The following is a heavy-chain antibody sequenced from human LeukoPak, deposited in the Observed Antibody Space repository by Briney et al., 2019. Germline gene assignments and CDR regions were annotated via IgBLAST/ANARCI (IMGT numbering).Heavy chain of an antibody. Sequence: GGSLRLSCAASGFTFNNYAMSWVRQAPGKGLEWVSAISASGGTTYYADSVKGRFTISRDNSENTLFLQMNSLRAEDTAVYYCAKEPPEYCSSNSCPNWFDSWGQGTLVTVSS. J-gene: IGHJ5*01. V-gene: IGHV3-23*01. CDR3: AKEPPEYCSSNSCPNWFDS. D-gene: IGHD2-2*01. CDR1: GFTFNNYA. CDR2: ISASGGTT.